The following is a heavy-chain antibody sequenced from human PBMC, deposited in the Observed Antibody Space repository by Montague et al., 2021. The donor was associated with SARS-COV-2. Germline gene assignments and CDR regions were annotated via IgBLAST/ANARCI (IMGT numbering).Heavy chain of an antibody. Sequence: FLSLSCSASGFTFSNYWMSWVRQAPGKGLEWVANIKQDGSEKHYVDSVKGRFTISRDNAKNSLYLQMNSLRAEDTAVYFCARDQGQGYCGGDCYVGLDYWGQGTLVTVSS. D-gene: IGHD2-21*01. CDR2: IKQDGSEK. V-gene: IGHV3-7*01. J-gene: IGHJ4*02. CDR1: GFTFSNYW. CDR3: ARDQGQGYCGGDCYVGLDY.